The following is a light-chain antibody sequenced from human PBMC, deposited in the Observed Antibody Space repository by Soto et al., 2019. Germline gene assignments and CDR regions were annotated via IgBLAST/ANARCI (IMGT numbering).Light chain of an antibody. CDR2: EVS. J-gene: IGLJ2*01. CDR3: SSYTTSTSFFL. Sequence: QSPLTQPASVSGSPGQSITISCTGTSSDIGNYDFVSWYQQVPGTAPKAMIYEVSSRPSGVSNRFSGSKSGNTASLTISGLQAEDEAYYYCSSYTTSTSFFLFGGGTKVTVL. CDR1: SSDIGNYDF. V-gene: IGLV2-14*01.